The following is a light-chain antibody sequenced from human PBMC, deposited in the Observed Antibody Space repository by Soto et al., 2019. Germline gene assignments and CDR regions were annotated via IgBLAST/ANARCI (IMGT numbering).Light chain of an antibody. J-gene: IGKJ5*01. CDR1: QCISSY. Sequence: FLLPQYPSFLSASVGDRFIITCLASQCISSYLAWYQQKRGKAPKLLIYAASTLQSGVPSRFSGSGSGTEFTLTIFSLQPEDFATYYCTQLNDYPITFGQGTRLEI. CDR2: AAS. CDR3: TQLNDYPIT. V-gene: IGKV1-9*01.